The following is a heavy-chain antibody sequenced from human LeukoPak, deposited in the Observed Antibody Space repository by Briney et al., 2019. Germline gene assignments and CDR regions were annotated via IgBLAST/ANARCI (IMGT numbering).Heavy chain of an antibody. CDR2: IIPILGIA. CDR3: ARDPDTKYYYDSSGYYFFDY. D-gene: IGHD3-22*01. J-gene: IGHJ4*02. Sequence: ASVKVSSKASGGTFTSYAISWVRQAPGQGLEWMGRIIPILGIANYAQKFQGRVTITADKSTSTAYMELSSLRSEDTAVYYCARDPDTKYYYDSSGYYFFDYWGQGTLVTVSS. V-gene: IGHV1-69*04. CDR1: GGTFTSYA.